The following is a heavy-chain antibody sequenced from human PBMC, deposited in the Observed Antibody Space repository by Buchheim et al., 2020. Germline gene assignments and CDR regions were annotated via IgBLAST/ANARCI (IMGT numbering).Heavy chain of an antibody. V-gene: IGHV3-7*03. J-gene: IGHJ5*02. CDR1: GFTSSSYW. CDR3: AREAYSSGREGSWFDP. Sequence: EVQLVESGGGLVQPGGSLKLSCAASGFTSSSYWMSWVRQAPGKGLEWVANIKQDGSEKYYVDSVKGRFTISRDNAKNSLYLQMNSLRAEDTAVYYCAREAYSSGREGSWFDPWGQGTL. D-gene: IGHD6-19*01. CDR2: IKQDGSEK.